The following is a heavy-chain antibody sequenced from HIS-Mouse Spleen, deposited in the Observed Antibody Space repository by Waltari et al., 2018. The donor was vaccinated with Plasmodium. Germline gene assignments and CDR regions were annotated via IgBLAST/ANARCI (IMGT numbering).Heavy chain of an antibody. J-gene: IGHJ2*01. D-gene: IGHD6-13*01. CDR3: ASSWYWYFDL. CDR1: GFTFSSCW. CDR2: IKQDGSEK. Sequence: EVQLVESGGGLVQPGGSLRLSCAASGFTFSSCWMSWVRQAPGKGLDWVANIKQDGSEKYYVDSVKGRFTISRDNAKNSLYLQMNSLRAEDTAVYYCASSWYWYFDLWGRGTLVTVSS. V-gene: IGHV3-7*01.